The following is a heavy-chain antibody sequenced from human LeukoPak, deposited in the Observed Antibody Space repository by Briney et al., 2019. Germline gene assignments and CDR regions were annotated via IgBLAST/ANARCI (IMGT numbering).Heavy chain of an antibody. J-gene: IGHJ4*02. D-gene: IGHD3-22*01. CDR3: ATGGVITTYYNLDY. CDR1: GYTLTELS. V-gene: IGHV1-24*01. Sequence: SVKVSCKVSGYTLTELSMHWVRQAPGKGLEWMGGFDPEDGETIYAQKFQGRVTMTEDTSTDTAYMELSSLRSEDTAVYYCATGGVITTYYNLDYWGQGTLVTVSS. CDR2: FDPEDGET.